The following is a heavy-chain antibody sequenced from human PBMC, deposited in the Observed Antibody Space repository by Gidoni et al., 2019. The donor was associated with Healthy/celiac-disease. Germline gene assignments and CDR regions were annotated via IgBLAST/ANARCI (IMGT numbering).Heavy chain of an antibody. CDR2: ISWDGGST. V-gene: IGHV3-43*01. D-gene: IGHD6-6*01. Sequence: EVQLVESGGVVVQPGGSLRLSCAASGFTFDAYTMHWVRQAPGKGLEWVSLISWDGGSTYYADSVKGRFTISRDNSKNSLYLQMNSLRTEDTALYYCAKDIKYSSSLGPGLEGYYYYYYMDVWGKGTTVTVSS. J-gene: IGHJ6*03. CDR1: GFTFDAYT. CDR3: AKDIKYSSSLGPGLEGYYYYYYMDV.